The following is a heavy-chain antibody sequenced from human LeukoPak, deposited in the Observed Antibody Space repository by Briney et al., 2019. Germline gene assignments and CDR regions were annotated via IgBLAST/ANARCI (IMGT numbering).Heavy chain of an antibody. CDR3: ARGPPGSGTGDFDY. Sequence: GGSLRLSCVVSGLSFSNYWMNWVRQAPGKGLEWVANIRGDGSQKYYVDSVKGRFTISRDNAKSSLYLQMNSLRAEDTAVYYCARGPPGSGTGDFDYWGQGTLVTVSS. V-gene: IGHV3-7*01. CDR1: GLSFSNYW. D-gene: IGHD3-10*01. J-gene: IGHJ4*02. CDR2: IRGDGSQK.